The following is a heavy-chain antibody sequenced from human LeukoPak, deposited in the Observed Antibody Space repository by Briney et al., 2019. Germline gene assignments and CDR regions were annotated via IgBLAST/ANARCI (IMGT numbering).Heavy chain of an antibody. Sequence: PGGSLRLSCAASGFPFSGYWMDWVRQAPGKGMEWVANTKQDGSEQYYADSVKGRFTISRDNAKNALYLQMNSLRAEDTAVYYCSRSLEYWGQGALVTVPS. CDR1: GFPFSGYW. CDR3: SRSLEY. V-gene: IGHV3-7*01. CDR2: TKQDGSEQ. J-gene: IGHJ4*02.